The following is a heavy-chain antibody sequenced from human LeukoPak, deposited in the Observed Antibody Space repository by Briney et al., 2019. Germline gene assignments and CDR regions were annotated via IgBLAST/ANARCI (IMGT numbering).Heavy chain of an antibody. V-gene: IGHV4-59*01. CDR1: GGSISTYY. Sequence: KASETLSLTCSISGGSISTYYWSWIRQPPGKGLEWIGYVNYSGASNYNPSLKSRLTISVDKSKNQFSLKLSSVTAADTAVYYCARGYGSGSSDYYYGMDVWGHGATVTVSS. CDR3: ARGYGSGSSDYYYGMDV. J-gene: IGHJ6*02. CDR2: VNYSGAS. D-gene: IGHD3-10*01.